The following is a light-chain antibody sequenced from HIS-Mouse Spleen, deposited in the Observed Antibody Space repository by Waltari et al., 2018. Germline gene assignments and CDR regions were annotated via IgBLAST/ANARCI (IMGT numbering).Light chain of an antibody. CDR1: ALPKQY. CDR2: KDI. V-gene: IGLV3-25*03. Sequence: SYELTQPPSVSVSPGQTARISCPGDALPKQYAYWYQQKPGQAPVLVVYKDIERPSGVPERCSGSSSGTTVTLTISGVQAEDEADYYCQSADSSGTYHVVFGGGTKLTVL. J-gene: IGLJ2*01. CDR3: QSADSSGTYHVV.